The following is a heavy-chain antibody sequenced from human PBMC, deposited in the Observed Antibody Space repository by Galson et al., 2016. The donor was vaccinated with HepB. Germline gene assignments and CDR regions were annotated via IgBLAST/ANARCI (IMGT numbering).Heavy chain of an antibody. CDR3: AKPIVGAVFHAFDI. D-gene: IGHD1-26*01. Sequence: SLRLSCAASGFTFTSYAMSWARQAPGKGLEWVSTIGAGGGSTYYADSVKGRFTISRDNSKNTLYLQMSSLRAEDTAVYYCAKPIVGAVFHAFDIWGQGTMVTVSS. V-gene: IGHV3-23*01. J-gene: IGHJ3*02. CDR1: GFTFTSYA. CDR2: IGAGGGST.